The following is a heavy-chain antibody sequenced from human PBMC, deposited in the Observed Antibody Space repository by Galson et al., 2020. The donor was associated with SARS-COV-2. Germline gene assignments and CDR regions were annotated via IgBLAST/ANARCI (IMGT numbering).Heavy chain of an antibody. Sequence: GGSLRLSCAASGFTFSSYGMHWVRQAPGKGLEWVAVIWYDGSNKYYADSVKGRFTISRDNSKNTLYLQMNSLRAEDTAVYYCAKDELRFLEWFPARYYGMDVWGQGTTVTVSS. D-gene: IGHD3-3*01. J-gene: IGHJ6*02. CDR3: AKDELRFLEWFPARYYGMDV. V-gene: IGHV3-33*06. CDR1: GFTFSSYG. CDR2: IWYDGSNK.